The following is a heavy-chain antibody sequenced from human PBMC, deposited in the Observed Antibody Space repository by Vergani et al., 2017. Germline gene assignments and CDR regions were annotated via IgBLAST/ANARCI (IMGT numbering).Heavy chain of an antibody. Sequence: QVQLVQSGAEVKKPGASVKVSCKASGYTFTSYGISWVRQAPGQGLEWIGWISAYNGNTNYAQKLQGRVTMTTDKSKSTAYMELRGLRSDDTAVYYCARDRGYSSSDYGGQGTLVTVSS. J-gene: IGHJ4*02. V-gene: IGHV1-18*01. CDR3: ARDRGYSSSDY. CDR2: ISAYNGNT. CDR1: GYTFTSYG. D-gene: IGHD6-13*01.